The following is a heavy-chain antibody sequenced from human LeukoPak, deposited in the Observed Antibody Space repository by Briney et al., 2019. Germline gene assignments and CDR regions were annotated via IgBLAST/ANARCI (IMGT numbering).Heavy chain of an antibody. CDR3: ARGKTKALWFGGGY. J-gene: IGHJ4*02. V-gene: IGHV1-8*01. D-gene: IGHD3-10*01. CDR1: GYTFTSYD. Sequence: GASVKVSCKASGYTFTSYDINWVRQAIGQGLEWMGWMNPNSGNTGYAQKFQGRVTMTRNTSISTAYMELSSLRSEDTAVYYCARGKTKALWFGGGYWGQGTLVTVSS. CDR2: MNPNSGNT.